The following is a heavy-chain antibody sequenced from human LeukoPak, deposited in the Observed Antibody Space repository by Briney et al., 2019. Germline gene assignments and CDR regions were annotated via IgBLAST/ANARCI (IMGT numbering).Heavy chain of an antibody. D-gene: IGHD3-22*01. CDR2: ISGSGGST. V-gene: IGHV3-23*01. Sequence: GGSLRLSCAASGFTFSSYAMSWVRRAPGKGLERVSAISGSGGSTYYADSVKGRFTISRDNSKNTLYLQMNSLRAEDTAVYYCAKSLGPRLSSGYYESWGQGTLVTVSS. CDR1: GFTFSSYA. J-gene: IGHJ4*02. CDR3: AKSLGPRLSSGYYES.